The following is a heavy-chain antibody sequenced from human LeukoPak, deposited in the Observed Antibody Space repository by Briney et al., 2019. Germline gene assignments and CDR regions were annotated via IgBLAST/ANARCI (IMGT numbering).Heavy chain of an antibody. Sequence: GGSLRLACAASGFTFSSYWMHWVRQAPGKGLVWVSRINTDGSTTNYADSVKGRFTICRDNAKNTLYLQMNSPRAEDTAVYYCAREFRVLPDIWGQGTMVTVSS. CDR1: GFTFSSYW. CDR2: INTDGSTT. CDR3: AREFRVLPDI. V-gene: IGHV3-74*01. D-gene: IGHD2-8*02. J-gene: IGHJ3*02.